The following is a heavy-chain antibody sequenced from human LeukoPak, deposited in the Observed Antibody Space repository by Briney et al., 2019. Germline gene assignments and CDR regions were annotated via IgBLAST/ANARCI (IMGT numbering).Heavy chain of an antibody. Sequence: GGSLRLSCVGSGFTFSGNSMNWVRQAPGRGLEWVSHISASSTIIHYADSVKGRVTISRDNAKNSVFLQMNRLRVEDTAVYYCTTSRHSSSWYYNDYWGHGILVTVS. V-gene: IGHV3-48*01. D-gene: IGHD6-13*01. J-gene: IGHJ4*01. CDR3: TTSRHSSSWYYNDY. CDR2: ISASSTII. CDR1: GFTFSGNS.